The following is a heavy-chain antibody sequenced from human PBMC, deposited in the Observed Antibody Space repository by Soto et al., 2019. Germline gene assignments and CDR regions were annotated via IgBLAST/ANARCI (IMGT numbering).Heavy chain of an antibody. CDR1: GFTFSSYG. V-gene: IGHV3-30*18. Sequence: GGSLRLSCAASGFTFSSYGMHWVRQAPGKGLEWVAVISYDGSNKYYADSVKGRFTISRDNSKNTLYLQMNSLRAEDTAVYYCAKCFRRDYVIYYYYGMDVWGQGTTVTVSS. CDR3: AKCFRRDYVIYYYYGMDV. J-gene: IGHJ6*02. D-gene: IGHD4-17*01. CDR2: ISYDGSNK.